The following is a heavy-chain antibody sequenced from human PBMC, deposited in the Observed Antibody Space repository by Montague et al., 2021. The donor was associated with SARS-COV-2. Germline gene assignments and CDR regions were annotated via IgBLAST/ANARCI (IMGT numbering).Heavy chain of an antibody. D-gene: IGHD6-19*01. CDR2: VYFSGST. CDR1: GVSITSASYY. Sequence: SETLSLTCLVSGVSITSASYYWGWVLQAPGKELEWMGAVYFSGSTRDNPSLKSRVTMSLDSSKNQFSLILKWVTAADRAVYYCVRTPPSGWNEGLDYWGPGMRVAVSS. V-gene: IGHV4-39*07. J-gene: IGHJ4*01. CDR3: VRTPPSGWNEGLDY.